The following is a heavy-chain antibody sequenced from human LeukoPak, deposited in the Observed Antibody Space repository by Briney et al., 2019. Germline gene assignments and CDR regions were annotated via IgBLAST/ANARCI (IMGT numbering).Heavy chain of an antibody. D-gene: IGHD6-25*01. CDR3: AKHRDVIAPAGRAFDY. V-gene: IGHV3-23*01. Sequence: GGSLRLSCAASGYTFSSYAMSWSRRPPGKGLDGVSTLAIGVSGGATHYADSVRGRFTISRDSSKGMVYLQMNSLRAADTAVYYCAKHRDVIAPAGRAFDYWGQGTLVTVSS. CDR2: IGVSGGAT. CDR1: GYTFSSYA. J-gene: IGHJ4*02.